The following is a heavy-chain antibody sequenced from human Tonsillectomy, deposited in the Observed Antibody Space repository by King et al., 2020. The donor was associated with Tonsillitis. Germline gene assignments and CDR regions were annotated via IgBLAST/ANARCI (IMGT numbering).Heavy chain of an antibody. Sequence: QLVQSGGGLVQPGGSLRLSCAASGFTFSSYAMHWVRQAPGKGLEYFSSISRNGGSTSYANSVRGRFTISRDNSKNTLYLQMGSLRAEDMAVYYCARGGLADYWGQGTLVTVSS. CDR2: ISRNGGST. CDR3: ARGGLADY. J-gene: IGHJ4*02. D-gene: IGHD3-16*01. CDR1: GFTFSSYA. V-gene: IGHV3-64*01.